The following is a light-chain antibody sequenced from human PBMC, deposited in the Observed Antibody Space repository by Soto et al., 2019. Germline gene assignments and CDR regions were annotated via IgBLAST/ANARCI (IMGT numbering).Light chain of an antibody. J-gene: IGKJ1*01. Sequence: EIVLTQSPGTLSLSPGERATLSCRASQSVSSSYLAWYQQKPGQAPRLLIYGASIGATGLPDRFSGSGSGTYFPLTISRLEPEDFAVYYCQQYGSSRTFGQGTKVEIK. V-gene: IGKV3-20*01. CDR2: GAS. CDR3: QQYGSSRT. CDR1: QSVSSSY.